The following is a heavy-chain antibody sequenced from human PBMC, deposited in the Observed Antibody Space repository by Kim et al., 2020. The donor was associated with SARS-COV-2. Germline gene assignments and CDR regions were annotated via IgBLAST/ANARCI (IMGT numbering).Heavy chain of an antibody. J-gene: IGHJ4*02. CDR3: ANLRGYCSGGSCYTYHDY. Sequence: KSRVTISVDTSKNQFSLKLSSVTAADTAVYYCANLRGYCSGGSCYTYHDYWGQGTLVTVSS. D-gene: IGHD2-15*01. V-gene: IGHV4-39*01.